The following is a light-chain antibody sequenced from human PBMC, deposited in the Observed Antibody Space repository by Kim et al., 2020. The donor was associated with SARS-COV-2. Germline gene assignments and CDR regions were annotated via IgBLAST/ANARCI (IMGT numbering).Light chain of an antibody. V-gene: IGKV1-NL1*01. CDR3: QQYYTAPLT. CDR2: AAS. Sequence: GRDRVIITGRASQGIGHSLAWYQQKPGKAPKLLLYAASKLESGVPSRFSGSGSGTGTDYTLTISSLQPEDFATDYCQQYYTAPLTFGQGTKVDIK. CDR1: QGIGHS. J-gene: IGKJ1*01.